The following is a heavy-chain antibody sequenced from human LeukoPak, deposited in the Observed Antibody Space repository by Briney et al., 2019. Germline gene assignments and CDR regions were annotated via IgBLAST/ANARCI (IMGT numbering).Heavy chain of an antibody. CDR1: GYTFTGYY. D-gene: IGHD3-22*01. CDR2: INPNSSGT. Sequence: ASVKVSCKASGYTFTGYYMHWVRQAPGQGLEWMGWINPNSSGTNYAQKFQGRVTMTRDTSISTAYMELSRLRSDDTAVYYCASLIMEDYYDSSGYPASFFDYWGQGTLVTVSS. V-gene: IGHV1-2*02. CDR3: ASLIMEDYYDSSGYPASFFDY. J-gene: IGHJ4*02.